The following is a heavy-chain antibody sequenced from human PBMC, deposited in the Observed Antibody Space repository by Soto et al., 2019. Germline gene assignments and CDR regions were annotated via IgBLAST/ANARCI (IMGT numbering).Heavy chain of an antibody. D-gene: IGHD6-19*01. CDR2: ISDDGSQK. CDR3: AKEAPGGWHFFDT. V-gene: IGHV3-30*18. Sequence: LRLSCAASGFTFRTYGMHWVRQAPGKGLEWVAFISDDGSQKYYGDSVKGRFTISRDNSKNTLSLRMISLRTEDTSVYYCAKEAPGGWHFFDTWGQGTLVTVSS. J-gene: IGHJ4*02. CDR1: GFTFRTYG.